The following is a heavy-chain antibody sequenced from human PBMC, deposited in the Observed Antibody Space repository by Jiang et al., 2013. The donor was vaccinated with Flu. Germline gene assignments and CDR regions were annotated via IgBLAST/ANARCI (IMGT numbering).Heavy chain of an antibody. CDR1: GYSFPHYW. CDR2: IDPSDSDT. J-gene: IGHJ6*01. CDR3: ARQGIGLTTTTNYYYALDV. Sequence: VQLVESGAEVKKPGESLSISCKASGYSFPHYWISWVRQMPGKGLEWMGRIDPSDSDTNFSPSFEGHVSMSTDKAVSTAYLHWNSLEASDTAMYYCARQGIGLTTTTNYYYALDV. D-gene: IGHD4-11*01. V-gene: IGHV5-10-1*03.